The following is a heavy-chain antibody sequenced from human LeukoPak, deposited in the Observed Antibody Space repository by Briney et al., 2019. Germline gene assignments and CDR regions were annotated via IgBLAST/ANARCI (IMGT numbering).Heavy chain of an antibody. CDR1: GFTFSSYS. Sequence: PGGSLRLSCAASGFTFSSYSMNWVRQAPGKGLEWVSSISSSSSYIYYADSVKGRFTISRDNAKNSLYLQMNSLRAEDTAVYYCARGSDYYDSSGYLYAVYWGQGTLVTVSS. CDR3: ARGSDYYDSSGYLYAVY. D-gene: IGHD3-22*01. V-gene: IGHV3-21*01. J-gene: IGHJ4*02. CDR2: ISSSSSYI.